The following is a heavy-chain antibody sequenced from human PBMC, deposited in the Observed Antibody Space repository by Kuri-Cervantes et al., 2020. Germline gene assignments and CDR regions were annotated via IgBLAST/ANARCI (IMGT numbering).Heavy chain of an antibody. J-gene: IGHJ4*02. CDR2: IRSKANSYAT. Sequence: GGSLRLSCAASGFTFSGSAMHWVRQASGKGLEWVGRIRSKANSYATAYAASVKGRFTISRDDSKNTAYLQMNSLRAEDTAVYYCAREVAGAAFDYWGQGTLVTVSS. D-gene: IGHD6-19*01. V-gene: IGHV3-73*01. CDR1: GFTFSGSA. CDR3: AREVAGAAFDY.